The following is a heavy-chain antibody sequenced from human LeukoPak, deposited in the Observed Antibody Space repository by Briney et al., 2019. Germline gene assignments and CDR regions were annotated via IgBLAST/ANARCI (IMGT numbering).Heavy chain of an antibody. Sequence: KTSETLSLTCIVSGGSISSGDYYWSWIRQPPGKGLEWIGYIYYSGSTDYNPSLKSRVTISVDTSKNQFSLKLTSVTPEDTAVYYCVRDYRGLDHWGQGTLVTVSS. CDR1: GGSISSGDYY. CDR2: IYYSGST. J-gene: IGHJ4*02. V-gene: IGHV4-30-4*01. CDR3: VRDYRGLDH.